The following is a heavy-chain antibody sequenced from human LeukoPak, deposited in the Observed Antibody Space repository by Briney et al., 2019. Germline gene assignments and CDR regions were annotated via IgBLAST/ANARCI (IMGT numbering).Heavy chain of an antibody. CDR3: ARDIPPGSGWYYYYYYMDV. CDR2: ISAYNGNT. V-gene: IGHV1-18*01. Sequence: GASVKVSCKASGYTFTSYGISWVRQAPGQGLEWMGWISAYNGNTNYAQKLQGRVTMTTDTSTSTAYMELRSLRSDDTAVYYCARDIPPGSGWYYYYYYMDVWGKGTTVTISS. D-gene: IGHD6-19*01. J-gene: IGHJ6*03. CDR1: GYTFTSYG.